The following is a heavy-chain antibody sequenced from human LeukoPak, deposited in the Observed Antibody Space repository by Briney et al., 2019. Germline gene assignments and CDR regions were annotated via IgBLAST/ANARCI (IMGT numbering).Heavy chain of an antibody. J-gene: IGHJ6*02. CDR3: ARKVSTGTHYYFYGMDV. D-gene: IGHD1-7*01. CDR1: GFTFYSYA. V-gene: IGHV3-23*01. Sequence: GGSLRLSCAASGFTFYSYAMSWVRQAPGKGLEWVSGISGDAAKTYYADSVKGRFTISRDNSKNTVFLQMNSLRAADTALYYCARKVSTGTHYYFYGMDVWGQGTTVTVSS. CDR2: ISGDAAKT.